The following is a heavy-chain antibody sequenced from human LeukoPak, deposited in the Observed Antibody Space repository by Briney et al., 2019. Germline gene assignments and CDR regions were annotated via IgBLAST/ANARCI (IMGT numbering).Heavy chain of an antibody. CDR2: IIPIFGTA. Sequence: ASVKVSCKTSGGTFNNSAISWVRQAPGQGLEWMGGIIPIFGTANYAQKFQGRVTITTDESTSTAYMELSSLRSEDTAVYYCARDLPHYYDSSGEGAFDIWGQGTMVTVSS. J-gene: IGHJ3*02. V-gene: IGHV1-69*05. D-gene: IGHD3-22*01. CDR1: GGTFNNSA. CDR3: ARDLPHYYDSSGEGAFDI.